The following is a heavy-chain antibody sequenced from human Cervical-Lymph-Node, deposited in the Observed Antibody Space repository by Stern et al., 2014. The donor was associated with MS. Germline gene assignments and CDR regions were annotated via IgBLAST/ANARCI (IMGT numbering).Heavy chain of an antibody. Sequence: QDQLVQSGAEVKKPGSSVNVSCTASGGTFSSSYALTWMRQPPGQGLEWMGRILPILGLPNYAQKFQGRVTITADTSTSTAYMELSSLRSEDTAVYYCARGVVSNRAAATLHNLFDPWGQGTLVTVSS. CDR3: ARGVVSNRAAATLHNLFDP. CDR1: GGTFSSSYA. CDR2: ILPILGLP. J-gene: IGHJ5*02. D-gene: IGHD2-15*01. V-gene: IGHV1-69*04.